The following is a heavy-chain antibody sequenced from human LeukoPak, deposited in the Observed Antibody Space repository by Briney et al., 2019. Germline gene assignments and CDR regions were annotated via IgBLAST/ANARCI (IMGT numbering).Heavy chain of an antibody. CDR3: ARLVRGIEYYFDY. V-gene: IGHV4-59*12. CDR1: GGSISSYY. D-gene: IGHD5-12*01. CDR2: IYYSGST. Sequence: SEALSLTCTVSGGSISSYYWSWIRQPPGKGLEWIGYIYYSGSTNYNPSLKSRVTISVDTSKNQFSLKLSSVTAADTAVYYCARLVRGIEYYFDYWGQGTLVTVSS. J-gene: IGHJ4*02.